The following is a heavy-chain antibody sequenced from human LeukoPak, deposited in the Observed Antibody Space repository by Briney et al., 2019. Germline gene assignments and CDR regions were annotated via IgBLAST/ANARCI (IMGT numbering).Heavy chain of an antibody. V-gene: IGHV4-4*09. CDR3: ARLESKVTMVRGVIDYYYYMDV. D-gene: IGHD3-10*01. CDR1: GGSISGHW. Sequence: PSETLSLTCTVSGGSISGHWWSWIRRPPGKGLEWLGDIESTGRLNDNPSLRSRVTLSVDTSKNQFSLKVTSVTAADTAVYYCARLESKVTMVRGVIDYYYYMDVWGKGTTVTVSS. J-gene: IGHJ6*03. CDR2: IESTGRL.